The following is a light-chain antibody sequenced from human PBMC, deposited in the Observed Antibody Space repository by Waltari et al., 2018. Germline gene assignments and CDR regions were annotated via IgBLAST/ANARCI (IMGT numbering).Light chain of an antibody. CDR1: SLRIYY. CDR3: TSRDISGDVI. CDR2: GKN. J-gene: IGLJ2*01. Sequence: SSEPTQDPAVSVALGQTVRITCQGDSLRIYYGSWSRQKPGQAPVLVIYGKNNRPSGIPDRFSASSSGDTASLTITETQAEDEAVYYCTSRDISGDVIFGGGTKLTVL. V-gene: IGLV3-19*01.